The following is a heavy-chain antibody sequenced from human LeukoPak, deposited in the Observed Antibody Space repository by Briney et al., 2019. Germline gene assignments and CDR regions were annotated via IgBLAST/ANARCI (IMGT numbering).Heavy chain of an antibody. CDR2: ISAYNGNT. D-gene: IGHD4-17*01. V-gene: IGHV1-18*01. CDR1: GYTFTSYG. Sequence: ASVKVSCKASGYTFTSYGISWVRQAPGQGLEWMGWISAYNGNTNYAQKLQGRVTMTTDTSTSTAYMELRSLRSDDTAVYYCVRDRTTVTDFDYWGQGTLLTVSS. CDR3: VRDRTTVTDFDY. J-gene: IGHJ4*02.